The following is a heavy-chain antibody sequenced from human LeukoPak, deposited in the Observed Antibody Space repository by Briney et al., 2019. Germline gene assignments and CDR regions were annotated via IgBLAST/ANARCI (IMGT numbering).Heavy chain of an antibody. J-gene: IGHJ4*02. Sequence: SETLSLTCTVSGGSISSSSYYWGWIRQPPGKGLEWIGSIYYSGSTYYNPSLKSRVTISIDTSKNQFSLKLSSVTAADTAVYYCARATSNREDFDYWGQGTLVTVSS. V-gene: IGHV4-39*01. D-gene: IGHD1-14*01. CDR3: ARATSNREDFDY. CDR1: GGSISSSSYY. CDR2: IYYSGST.